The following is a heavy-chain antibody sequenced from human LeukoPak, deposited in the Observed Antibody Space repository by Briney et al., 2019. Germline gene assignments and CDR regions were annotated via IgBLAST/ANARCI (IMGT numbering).Heavy chain of an antibody. Sequence: GGSLRLSCAGYGFTFSDYYMSWIRQAPGKGLEWVSYISSSGSTIYYADSVKGRFTMSRDNAKNSLYLQMNSLRAEDTALYYCARDVIVPYGSGRTYYYYYYMDVWGKGTTVTISS. CDR3: ARDVIVPYGSGRTYYYYYYMDV. D-gene: IGHD3-10*01. J-gene: IGHJ6*03. CDR1: GFTFSDYY. V-gene: IGHV3-11*04. CDR2: ISSSGSTI.